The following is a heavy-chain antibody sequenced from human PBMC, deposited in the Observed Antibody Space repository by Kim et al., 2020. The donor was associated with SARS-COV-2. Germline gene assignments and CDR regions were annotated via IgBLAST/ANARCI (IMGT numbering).Heavy chain of an antibody. J-gene: IGHJ6*02. CDR3: ARWFGDYYYYGMDV. D-gene: IGHD3-10*01. V-gene: IGHV1-18*01. Sequence: ASVKVSCKASGYTFTSYGISWVRQAPGQGLEWMGWISAYNGNTNYAQKLQGRVTMTTDTSTSTAYMELRSLRSDDTAVYYCARWFGDYYYYGMDVWGQGTTVTVSS. CDR2: ISAYNGNT. CDR1: GYTFTSYG.